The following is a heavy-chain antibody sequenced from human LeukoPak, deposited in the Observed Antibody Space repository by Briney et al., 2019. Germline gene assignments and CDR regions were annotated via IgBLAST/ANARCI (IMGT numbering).Heavy chain of an antibody. V-gene: IGHV1-8*01. CDR3: ARGAPIDYSDYFDF. D-gene: IGHD4-11*01. CDR1: GYTFTSYD. Sequence: GASVKVSCKASGYTFTSYDINWVRQVTGQGLEWMGWMDPSSGDTGYVQKFQGRVTITRDNSINTAYMELSNLGPEDTAVYYCARGAPIDYSDYFDFWGQGTLVTASS. J-gene: IGHJ4*02. CDR2: MDPSSGDT.